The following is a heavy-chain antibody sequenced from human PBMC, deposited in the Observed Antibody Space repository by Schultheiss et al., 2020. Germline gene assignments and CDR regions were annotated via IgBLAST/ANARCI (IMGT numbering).Heavy chain of an antibody. D-gene: IGHD6-19*01. Sequence: SETLSLTCAVSGGSISSGGYSWSWIRQHPGKGLEWIGYIYYSGSTNYNPSLKSRVTISVDTSKNQFSLKLSSVTAADTAVYYCARDRRIAVAGTRWFDPWGQGTLVTVSS. CDR2: IYYSGST. CDR3: ARDRRIAVAGTRWFDP. CDR1: GGSISSGGYS. V-gene: IGHV4-31*11. J-gene: IGHJ5*02.